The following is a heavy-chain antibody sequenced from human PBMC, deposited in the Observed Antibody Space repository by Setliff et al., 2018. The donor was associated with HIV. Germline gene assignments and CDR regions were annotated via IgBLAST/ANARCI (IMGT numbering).Heavy chain of an antibody. V-gene: IGHV4-38-2*01. CDR2: IYHSGST. CDR3: ARRRETIVGVIGIPNGYFDL. Sequence: SETLSLTCAVSVYSISSGYYWGWIRQPPGKGLEWIGTIYHSGSTYYYPSLKSRVTISVDTSKNQFSLRLSYVTAADPAVYYCARRRETIVGVIGIPNGYFDLWGCGTLVTVSS. CDR1: VYSISSGYY. D-gene: IGHD2-21*01. J-gene: IGHJ2*01.